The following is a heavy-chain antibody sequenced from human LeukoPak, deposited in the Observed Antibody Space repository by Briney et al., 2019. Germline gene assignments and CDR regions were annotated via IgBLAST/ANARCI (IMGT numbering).Heavy chain of an antibody. CDR2: IKQDGSET. D-gene: IGHD3-22*01. J-gene: IGHJ4*02. Sequence: ETLSLTCTVSGGSLTKYYWSWIRQPPGKGLEWVANIKQDGSETYYVDSVKGRFTISRDDAKNSLYLQMNSLRAEDTAVYYCARLYQHDSSTYRPVDYWGQGTLVTVSS. V-gene: IGHV3-7*01. CDR3: ARLYQHDSSTYRPVDY. CDR1: GGSLTKYY.